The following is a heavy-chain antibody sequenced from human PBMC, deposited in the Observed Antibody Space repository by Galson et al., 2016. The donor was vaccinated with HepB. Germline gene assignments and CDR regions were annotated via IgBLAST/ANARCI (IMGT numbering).Heavy chain of an antibody. J-gene: IGHJ3*02. CDR2: INHSGST. CDR1: GASISSSSNY. Sequence: SETLSLTCTVSGASISSSSNYWSWIRQPPGKGLEWIGEINHSGSTTYNPSLKSRVTISVDTSKNQFSLKLSPVNAADTAVYFCASASPQQPTGAFDIWGQGTMVTVSS. CDR3: ASASPQQPTGAFDI. V-gene: IGHV4-39*07. D-gene: IGHD6-13*01.